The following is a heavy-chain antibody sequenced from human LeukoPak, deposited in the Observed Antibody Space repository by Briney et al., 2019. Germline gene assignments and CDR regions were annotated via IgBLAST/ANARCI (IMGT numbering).Heavy chain of an antibody. J-gene: IGHJ4*02. V-gene: IGHV4-59*01. CDR2: IYYSGST. CDR3: ARRRGDGYSDY. D-gene: IGHD5-24*01. Sequence: KPSETLSLTCTVSGGSISSYYWSWIRQPPGKGLEWIGYIYYSGSTNYNPSLKSRVTISVDTSKNQFSLKLRSVTAGDTAVYYCARRRGDGYSDYWGQGTLVTVSS. CDR1: GGSISSYY.